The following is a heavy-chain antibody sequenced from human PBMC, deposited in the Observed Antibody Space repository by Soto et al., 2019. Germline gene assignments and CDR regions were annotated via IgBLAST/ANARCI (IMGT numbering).Heavy chain of an antibody. Sequence: EVQLLDSGGGLVQPGGSLRLSCAASGFTFSRCGMNWVRQAPGKGLEWVSSIDTSGTATTYTDSVRGRFSTSRDNSKNTLHLQMDSLRAEATAIYYCVKAVGASSRDGFDAWGQGSLVVVSS. CDR1: GFTFSRCG. J-gene: IGHJ1*01. D-gene: IGHD1-26*01. CDR2: IDTSGTAT. CDR3: VKAVGASSRDGFDA. V-gene: IGHV3-23*05.